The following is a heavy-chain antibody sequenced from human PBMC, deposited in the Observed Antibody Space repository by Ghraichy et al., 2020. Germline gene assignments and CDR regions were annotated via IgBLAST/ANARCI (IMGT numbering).Heavy chain of an antibody. CDR1: GGSVSSGSYY. V-gene: IGHV4-61*01. D-gene: IGHD1-26*01. CDR2: IYYSGST. J-gene: IGHJ4*02. CDR3: ARVLAGLRGSYSIDY. Sequence: SETLSLTCTVSGGSVSSGSYYWSWIRQPPGKGLEWIGYIYYSGSTNYNPSLKSRVTISVDTSKNQFSLKLSSVTAADTAVYYCARVLAGLRGSYSIDYWGQGTLVTVSS.